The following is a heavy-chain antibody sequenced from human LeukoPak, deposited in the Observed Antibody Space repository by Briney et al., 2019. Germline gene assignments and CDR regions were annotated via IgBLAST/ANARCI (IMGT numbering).Heavy chain of an antibody. CDR1: GYTFTGYY. V-gene: IGHV1-2*02. D-gene: IGHD3-9*01. J-gene: IGHJ4*02. CDR3: ARAQYFDWSLDY. Sequence: ASVKVSCKASGYTFTGYYMHWVRQAPGQGLEWMGWIKPKSGVTNYAQKFQGRVTMTRDTSISTAYMELSSLRSEDTAVYYCARAQYFDWSLDYWGQGTLVTVSS. CDR2: IKPKSGVT.